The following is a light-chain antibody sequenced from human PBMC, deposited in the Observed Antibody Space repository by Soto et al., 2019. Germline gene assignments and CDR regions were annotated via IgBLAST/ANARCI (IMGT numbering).Light chain of an antibody. CDR1: QSVSSSY. J-gene: IGKJ2*02. CDR2: GAS. CDR3: QQYGSSPCT. Sequence: EIVLTQSPGTLSLSPGERATLSCRASQSVSSSYLAWYQQKPGQAPRLLIYGASSRATGIPDRFSGSGSGTEFTLTISRLEPVDFAVYYCQQYGSSPCTFGQGTKLEIK. V-gene: IGKV3-20*01.